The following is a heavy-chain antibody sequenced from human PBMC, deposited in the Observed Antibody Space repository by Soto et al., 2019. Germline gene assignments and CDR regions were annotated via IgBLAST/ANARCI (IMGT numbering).Heavy chain of an antibody. V-gene: IGHV4-34*01. Sequence: QVQLQQWGAGLLKPSETLSLTCAVYGGSFSCYYWSWIRQPPGKGLEWIGEINHSGSTNYNPSLKSRVTISVDTSKNQFSLKLSSVTAADTAVYYCASLKGDGTRGGYWGQGTLVTVSS. CDR3: ASLKGDGTRGGY. J-gene: IGHJ4*02. D-gene: IGHD1-1*01. CDR2: INHSGST. CDR1: GGSFSCYY.